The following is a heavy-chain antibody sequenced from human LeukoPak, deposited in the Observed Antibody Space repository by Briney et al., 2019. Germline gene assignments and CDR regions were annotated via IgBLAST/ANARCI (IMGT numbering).Heavy chain of an antibody. J-gene: IGHJ4*02. CDR3: ARVRSGYHFDY. CDR1: GFTFSNYA. CDR2: ISSSGGTI. V-gene: IGHV3-48*04. Sequence: GGSLRLSCAASGFTFSNYAMHWVRQAPGRGLEWVSYISSSGGTIYYADSVKGRFTISRDNAKNSLYLQMNSLRAEDTAVYYCARVRSGYHFDYWGQGTLVTVSS. D-gene: IGHD3-22*01.